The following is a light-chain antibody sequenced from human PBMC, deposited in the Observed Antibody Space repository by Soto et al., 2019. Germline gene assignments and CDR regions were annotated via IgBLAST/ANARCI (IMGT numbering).Light chain of an antibody. Sequence: QLVLTQSPSASASLGASVKLTCTLSSGHSSYAIAWHQKQPGKGPRYLMDLNNDGSHTKGDGIPDRFSGSSSGADRYLSISSLQSEDEADYYCQTWGTGFQFFGGGTKLTV. V-gene: IGLV4-69*01. J-gene: IGLJ2*01. CDR2: LNNDGSH. CDR3: QTWGTGFQF. CDR1: SGHSSYA.